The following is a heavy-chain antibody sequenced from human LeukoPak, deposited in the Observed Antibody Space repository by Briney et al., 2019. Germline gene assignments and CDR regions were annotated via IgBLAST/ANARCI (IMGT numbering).Heavy chain of an antibody. D-gene: IGHD2-2*02. CDR1: GFTFSSYG. J-gene: IGHJ1*01. CDR2: IWYDGSNK. V-gene: IGHV3-33*01. Sequence: GRSLRLSCAASGFTFSSYGMHWVRQAPGKALEWVAVIWYDGSNKYYADSVTGRFTISRDNSKNTMYLQMNSLRAEDTAVYYCAREAVVVPAAIGYFQHWGQGTLVTVSS. CDR3: AREAVVVPAAIGYFQH.